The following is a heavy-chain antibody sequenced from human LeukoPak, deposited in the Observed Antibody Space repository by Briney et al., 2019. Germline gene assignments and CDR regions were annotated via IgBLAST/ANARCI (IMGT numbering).Heavy chain of an antibody. D-gene: IGHD3-3*01. J-gene: IGHJ4*02. V-gene: IGHV3-48*03. CDR3: ARDKIGVVTGFDY. Sequence: PGGSLRLSCAASGFTFSSYEMNWVRQAPGKGLEWVSYISSSGSTIYYADSVKGRFTISRDNAKNSLYLQMNSLRAEVTAVYYCARDKIGVVTGFDYWGQGTLVTVSS. CDR1: GFTFSSYE. CDR2: ISSSGSTI.